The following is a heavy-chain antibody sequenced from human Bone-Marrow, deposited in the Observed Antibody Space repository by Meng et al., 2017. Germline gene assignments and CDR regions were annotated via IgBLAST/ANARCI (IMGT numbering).Heavy chain of an antibody. D-gene: IGHD6-13*01. CDR1: GFRFSDYY. V-gene: IGHV3-11*01. J-gene: IGHJ3*02. CDR3: AREPYSSSWFHAFDI. CDR2: ISNSDSPK. Sequence: GESLKISCAASGFRFSDYYMSWIRQAPGKGLEWISYISNSDSPKDYADSVKGRFTISRDNAKNSLYLQMNSLRADDTAVYYCAREPYSSSWFHAFDIWGQGTMVTVSS.